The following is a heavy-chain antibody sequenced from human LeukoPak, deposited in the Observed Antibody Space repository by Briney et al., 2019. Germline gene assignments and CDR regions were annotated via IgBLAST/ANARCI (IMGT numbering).Heavy chain of an antibody. CDR3: ARERDDAFDI. CDR2: ISSSSSYI. CDR1: GFTFSSYS. V-gene: IGHV3-21*01. Sequence: GGSLRLSCAASGFTFSSYSMNWVRQAPGKGLEWVSSISSSSSYIYYADSVKGRFTISGDNAKNSLYLQMNSLRAEDTAVYYCARERDDAFDIWGQGTMVTVSS. J-gene: IGHJ3*02.